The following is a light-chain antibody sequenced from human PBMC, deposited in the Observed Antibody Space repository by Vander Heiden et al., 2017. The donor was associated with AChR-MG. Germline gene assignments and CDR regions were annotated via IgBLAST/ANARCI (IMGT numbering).Light chain of an antibody. CDR1: SGINVGTYR. V-gene: IGLV5-45*03. Sequence: QAVLTQPSSLSASPGASASPTCTLRSGINVGTYRIYWYQQKPGSPPQYLLRYKSDSDKQQGSGVPSRFSGSKDASANAGILLISGLQSEDEADYYCMIWHSSAWVFGGGTKLTDL. CDR3: MIWHSSAWV. CDR2: YKSDSDK. J-gene: IGLJ3*02.